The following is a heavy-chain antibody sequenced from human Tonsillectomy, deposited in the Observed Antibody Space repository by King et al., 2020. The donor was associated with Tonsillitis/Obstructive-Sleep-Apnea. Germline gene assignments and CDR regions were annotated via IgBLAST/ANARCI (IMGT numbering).Heavy chain of an antibody. CDR2: INHSGST. D-gene: IGHD6-19*01. CDR1: GGSFSGYY. J-gene: IGHJ3*02. CDR3: ARESGGNGWYLRVAFDS. Sequence: VQLQQWGAGLLKPSETLSLTCAVYGGSFSGYYWSWIRQPPGKGLEWIGEINHSGSTNYNPSLKSRVTISVDTSKNQFSLKLSSVTAADTAVYYCARESGGNGWYLRVAFDSRGQGTMVTVSS. V-gene: IGHV4-34*01.